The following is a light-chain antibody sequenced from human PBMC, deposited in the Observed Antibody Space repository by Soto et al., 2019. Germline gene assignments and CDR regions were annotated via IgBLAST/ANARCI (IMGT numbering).Light chain of an antibody. V-gene: IGKV1-8*01. J-gene: IGKJ2*01. CDR2: AAS. Sequence: AIRMTQSPSSFSASTGDRVTITCRASQGITSYLAWYQQKPGKAPKLLIYAASTLQSGVPSRFSGSGSGTDFNLTISFLQSEDFATYYCQQYYSYPYTFGHGTKLAIK. CDR3: QQYYSYPYT. CDR1: QGITSY.